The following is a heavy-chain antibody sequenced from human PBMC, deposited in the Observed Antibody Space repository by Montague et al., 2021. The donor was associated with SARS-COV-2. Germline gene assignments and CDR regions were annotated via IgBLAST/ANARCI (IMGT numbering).Heavy chain of an antibody. CDR3: ARDTRIAMLVVVTRYGLDV. Sequence: SETLSLTCTVSGGSVSSGSYYWSWIRQPPGKGLEWIGYIYYTGSTYYNPSLKSRVTISVDTSKNQFSLKLSSVTAADTAVYYCARDTRIAMLVVVTRYGLDVWGQGATVTVSS. D-gene: IGHD3-22*01. V-gene: IGHV4-61*01. CDR2: IYYTGST. J-gene: IGHJ6*02. CDR1: GGSVSSGSYY.